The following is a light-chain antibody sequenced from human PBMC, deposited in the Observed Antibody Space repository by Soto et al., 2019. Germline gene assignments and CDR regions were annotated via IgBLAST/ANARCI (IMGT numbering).Light chain of an antibody. Sequence: EIVLTDSPATLSLSRWERATLSCRASQSVSSYLAWYQQKPGQAPRLLIYDASNRATGIPARFSGSGSGTDFTLTISSLEPEDFAVYYCQQRSNWPPITFGQVTRLEIK. CDR1: QSVSSY. J-gene: IGKJ5*01. V-gene: IGKV3-11*01. CDR2: DAS. CDR3: QQRSNWPPIT.